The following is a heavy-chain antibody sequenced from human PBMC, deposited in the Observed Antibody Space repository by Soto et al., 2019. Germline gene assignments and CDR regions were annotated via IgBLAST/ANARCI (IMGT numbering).Heavy chain of an antibody. D-gene: IGHD3-22*01. CDR2: IYYSGST. Sequence: SETLSLTCTVSGGSISSGDYYWSWIRQPPGKGLEWIGYIYYSGSTYYNPSLKSRVTISVDTSKNQFSLKLSSVTAADTAMYYCARASYYDSSGYPVHWFDPWGQGTLVTVSS. CDR3: ARASYYDSSGYPVHWFDP. J-gene: IGHJ5*02. CDR1: GGSISSGDYY. V-gene: IGHV4-30-4*01.